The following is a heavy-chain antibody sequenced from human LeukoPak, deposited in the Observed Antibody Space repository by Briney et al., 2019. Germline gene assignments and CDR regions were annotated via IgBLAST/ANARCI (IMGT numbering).Heavy chain of an antibody. CDR2: INAGNGNT. J-gene: IGHJ3*02. Sequence: ASVKVSCKASGGTFSSYAISWVRQAPGQRLEWTGWINAGNGNTKYSQKFQGRVTITRDTSASTAYMELSSLRSEDTAVYYCARDLDYGDYAGHIAFDIWGQGTMVTVSS. V-gene: IGHV1-3*01. CDR3: ARDLDYGDYAGHIAFDI. CDR1: GGTFSSYA. D-gene: IGHD4-17*01.